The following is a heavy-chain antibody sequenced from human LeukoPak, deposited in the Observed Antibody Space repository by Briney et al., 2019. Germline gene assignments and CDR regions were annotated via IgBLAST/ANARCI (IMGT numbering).Heavy chain of an antibody. Sequence: GVSLRLSCAASGFTFSSYGMHWVRQAPGKGLEWVAFIRYDGSNKYSADSVKGRFTISRDNSKNTLYLQMNSLRAEDTAVYYCAKEYCSSTSCYVSDWGQGTLVTVSS. V-gene: IGHV3-30*02. CDR3: AKEYCSSTSCYVSD. CDR1: GFTFSSYG. CDR2: IRYDGSNK. D-gene: IGHD2-2*01. J-gene: IGHJ4*02.